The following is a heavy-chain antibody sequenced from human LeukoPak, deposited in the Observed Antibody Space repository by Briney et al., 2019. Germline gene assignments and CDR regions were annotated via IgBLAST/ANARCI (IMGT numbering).Heavy chain of an antibody. V-gene: IGHV3-23*01. D-gene: IGHD3-16*02. CDR3: ARDSWLSPPIDY. J-gene: IGHJ4*02. Sequence: GGSLRLSCAASGFTFSSYAMSWVRQASGKGLEWVSGISGSGGSTYYADSVKGRFTIFRDNSKNTLYLQMNSLRAEDTAVYYCARDSWLSPPIDYWGQGTLVTVSS. CDR1: GFTFSSYA. CDR2: ISGSGGST.